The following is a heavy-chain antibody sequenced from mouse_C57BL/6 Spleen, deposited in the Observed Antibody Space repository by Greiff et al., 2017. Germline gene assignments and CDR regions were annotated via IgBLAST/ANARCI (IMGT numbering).Heavy chain of an antibody. CDR1: GYTFTSYG. CDR3: AREKSDTAY. V-gene: IGHV1-81*01. J-gene: IGHJ3*01. CDR2: IYPRSGNT. Sequence: VKLVESGAELARPGASVKLSCKASGYTFTSYGISWVKQRTGQGLEWIGEIYPRSGNTYYNEKFKGKATLTADKSSSTAYMELRSLTSEDSAVYFCAREKSDTAYWGQGTLVTVSA.